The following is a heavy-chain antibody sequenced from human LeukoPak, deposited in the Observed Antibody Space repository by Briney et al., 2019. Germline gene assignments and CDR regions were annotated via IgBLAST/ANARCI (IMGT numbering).Heavy chain of an antibody. CDR1: GGSISSYY. J-gene: IGHJ5*02. CDR3: ARGYSSNWNWFDP. V-gene: IGHV4-59*01. CDR2: IYSSGST. D-gene: IGHD6-13*01. Sequence: SETLSLTCTVSGGSISSYYWTWIRQPPGKGLEWIGYIYSSGSTKYNPSLKSRVTISLDTSKNQFSLRLSSVTAADTVVYYCARGYSSNWNWFDPWGQGTLVTVSS.